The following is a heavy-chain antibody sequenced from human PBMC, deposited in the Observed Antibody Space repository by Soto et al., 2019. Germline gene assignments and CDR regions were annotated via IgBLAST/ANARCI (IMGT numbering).Heavy chain of an antibody. CDR3: ATTHYDFWSGYPPDPYYFDY. D-gene: IGHD3-3*01. CDR1: GYTLTELS. J-gene: IGHJ4*02. Sequence: ASVKVSCKVSGYTLTELSMHWVRQAPGKGLEWMGGFDPEDGETIYAQKFQGRVTMTEDTSTDTAYMELSSLRSEDTAVYYCATTHYDFWSGYPPDPYYFDYWGQGTLVTVSS. CDR2: FDPEDGET. V-gene: IGHV1-24*01.